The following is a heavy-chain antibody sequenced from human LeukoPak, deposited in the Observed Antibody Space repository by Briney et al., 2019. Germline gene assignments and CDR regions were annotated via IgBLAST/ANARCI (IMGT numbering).Heavy chain of an antibody. Sequence: GRSLRLSCAASGFTFSSYGMPWVRQAPGKGLEWVAVISYDGSNKYYADSVKGRFTISRDNSKNTLYLQMNSLRAEDTAVYYCASQGDCSSTSCYPYFQHWGQGTLVTVSS. CDR3: ASQGDCSSTSCYPYFQH. J-gene: IGHJ1*01. V-gene: IGHV3-30*03. D-gene: IGHD2-2*01. CDR1: GFTFSSYG. CDR2: ISYDGSNK.